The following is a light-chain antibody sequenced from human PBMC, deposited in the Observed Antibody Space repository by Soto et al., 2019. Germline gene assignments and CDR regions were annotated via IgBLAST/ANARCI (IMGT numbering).Light chain of an antibody. J-gene: IGKJ4*01. Sequence: DIQLTQSPSSLSASVGDRVTITCRASQSISSYLHWYQQKPGKAPKLLIYAASNLQSGVPSRFSGSGSGTDFTLTISSLQPEDFATYYCQQSYSTLPTFGGGTKVEIK. CDR2: AAS. V-gene: IGKV1-39*01. CDR1: QSISSY. CDR3: QQSYSTLPT.